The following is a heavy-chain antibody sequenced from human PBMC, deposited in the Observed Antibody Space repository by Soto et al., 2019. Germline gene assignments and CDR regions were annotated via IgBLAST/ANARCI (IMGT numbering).Heavy chain of an antibody. J-gene: IGHJ6*03. D-gene: IGHD3-16*01. CDR2: ISASGGST. CDR1: GFTFNMYG. Sequence: EVQLVESGGGLIQPGGSLRLACAASGFTFNMYGIVWVRQAPGKGLEWVSAISASGGSTYYADSVKGRFIISRDNSKNTVYVEMHSLRAEDTAVYYCGKGEWGCCYMDVWGVGTTVTVSS. CDR3: GKGEWGCCYMDV. V-gene: IGHV3-23*04.